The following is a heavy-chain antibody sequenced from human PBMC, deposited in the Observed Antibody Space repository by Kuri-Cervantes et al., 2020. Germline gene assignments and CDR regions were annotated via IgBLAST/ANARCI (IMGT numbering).Heavy chain of an antibody. Sequence: GESLKISCAASGFTFSSYGMHWVRQAPGKGLEWVAFIRYDGSNKYQADSVKGRFTISRDNSKNTLYLQMNSLRAEDTAVYYCARGYCSGGSCNPDAFDIWGQGTMVTVSS. CDR3: ARGYCSGGSCNPDAFDI. CDR2: IRYDGSNK. CDR1: GFTFSSYG. V-gene: IGHV3-30*02. D-gene: IGHD2-15*01. J-gene: IGHJ3*02.